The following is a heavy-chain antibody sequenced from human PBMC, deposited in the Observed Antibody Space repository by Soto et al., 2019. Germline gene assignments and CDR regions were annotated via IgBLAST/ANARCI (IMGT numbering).Heavy chain of an antibody. CDR1: GASFTYDG. CDR2: IWHDGSNT. V-gene: IGHV3-33*01. J-gene: IGHJ4*02. Sequence: GSLRLSCVASGASFTYDGMHWVRQAPGKGLEWLAVIWHDGSNTYYADSVNGRFTISRDTSKNTLYLQMNSLRDEDTAVYFCPRDTRLGLADEGAFDSWGQGTLVTVSS. D-gene: IGHD6-19*01. CDR3: PRDTRLGLADEGAFDS.